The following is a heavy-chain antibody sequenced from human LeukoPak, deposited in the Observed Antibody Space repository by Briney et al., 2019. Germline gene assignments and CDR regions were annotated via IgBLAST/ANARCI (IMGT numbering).Heavy chain of an antibody. D-gene: IGHD3-10*01. V-gene: IGHV3-30*02. CDR2: IRFDGSNN. CDR1: GFTFNSYG. Sequence: GGSLRLSCAASGFTFNSYGIHWVRQAPGKGLEWVAFIRFDGSNNYYADSVKGRFTISRDNSKNTLYLQMNSLRAEDTAVYYCARSGTYQHSSAYDYWGQGNLVTVSS. CDR3: ARSGTYQHSSAYDY. J-gene: IGHJ4*01.